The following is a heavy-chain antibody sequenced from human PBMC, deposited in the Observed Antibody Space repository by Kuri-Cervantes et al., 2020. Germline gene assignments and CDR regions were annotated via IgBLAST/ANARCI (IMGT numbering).Heavy chain of an antibody. CDR3: AREGPMKWRTKDKNLQLLVY. D-gene: IGHD2-15*01. CDR1: GYTFTSYY. Sequence: ASVKVSCKASGYTFTSYYMHWVRQAPGQGLEWMGIINPSGGSTSYAQKFQGRVTMTRDTSTSTVYTELSSLRSEDTAVYYCAREGPMKWRTKDKNLQLLVYWGQGTLVTVSS. CDR2: INPSGGST. V-gene: IGHV1-46*01. J-gene: IGHJ4*02.